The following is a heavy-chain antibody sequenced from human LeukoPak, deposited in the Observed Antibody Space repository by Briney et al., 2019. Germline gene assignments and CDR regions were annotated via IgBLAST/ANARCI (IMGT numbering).Heavy chain of an antibody. CDR1: GGSFSGYY. CDR2: INHSGST. Sequence: SETLSLTCAVYGGSFSGYYWSWIRQPPGKGLEWIGEINHSGSTNYNPSLKSRVTISVDTSKNQFSLKLSSVTAADTAVYYCARGTWLVPSYFDYWGQGTLVTVSS. V-gene: IGHV4-34*01. D-gene: IGHD6-19*01. J-gene: IGHJ4*02. CDR3: ARGTWLVPSYFDY.